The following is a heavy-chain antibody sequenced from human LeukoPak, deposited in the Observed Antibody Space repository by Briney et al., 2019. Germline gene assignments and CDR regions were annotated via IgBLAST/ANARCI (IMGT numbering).Heavy chain of an antibody. CDR3: ARDRGYCSGGSCFNGFDP. CDR2: IIPIFGTA. Sequence: SVKVSCKASGGTFSSYAISWVRQAPGQGLEWMGRIIPIFGTANYAQKFQGRVTITTDESTSTAYMELSSLRSEDTAVYYCARDRGYCSGGSCFNGFDPWGQGTLVTVSS. D-gene: IGHD2-15*01. V-gene: IGHV1-69*05. J-gene: IGHJ5*02. CDR1: GGTFSSYA.